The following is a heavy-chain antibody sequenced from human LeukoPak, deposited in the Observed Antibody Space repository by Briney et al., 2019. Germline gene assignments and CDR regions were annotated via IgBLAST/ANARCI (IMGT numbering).Heavy chain of an antibody. Sequence: SETLSPTCTVSGGSISDYFWSWIRQPPGKGLEWVGYVFYNGSTNYNPSLKSRVTISMDTSSIRFSLRLSSVTAADTAVYYCARAGYYDSLGIDIWGQGTMVTVSS. D-gene: IGHD3-22*01. J-gene: IGHJ3*02. V-gene: IGHV4-59*01. CDR1: GGSISDYF. CDR3: ARAGYYDSLGIDI. CDR2: VFYNGST.